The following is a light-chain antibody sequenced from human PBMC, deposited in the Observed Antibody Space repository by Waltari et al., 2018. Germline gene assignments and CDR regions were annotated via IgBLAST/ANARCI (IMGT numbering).Light chain of an antibody. CDR2: AAS. CDR3: QQSNNVPFT. V-gene: IGKV1-39*01. J-gene: IGKJ4*01. CDR1: QNFNNY. Sequence: DVQMTQSPSSLSASVGDRVIITCRASQNFNNYLNWYQHKPGKAPKLLIYAASTLQSGVPSRFSGSGSGTDFTLTITSLQPEDFATYYCQQSNNVPFTFGGGTKVEIK.